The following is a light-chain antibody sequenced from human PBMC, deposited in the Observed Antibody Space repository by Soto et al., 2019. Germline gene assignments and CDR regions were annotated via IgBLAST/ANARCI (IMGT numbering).Light chain of an antibody. CDR2: GAS. Sequence: EIVMTQSPATLSVSPGERVTLSCRASQSVSSRLAWYHQKPGQSPRLLIYGASTRATGIPARFSGSGSGTEFTLTISSLQSEDFGPYYCHQYNNFWTFGQGTKVEIK. V-gene: IGKV3-15*01. J-gene: IGKJ1*01. CDR3: HQYNNFWT. CDR1: QSVSSR.